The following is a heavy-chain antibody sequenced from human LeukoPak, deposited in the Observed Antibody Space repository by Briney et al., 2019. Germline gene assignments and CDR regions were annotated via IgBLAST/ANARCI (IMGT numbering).Heavy chain of an antibody. V-gene: IGHV4-59*01. CDR3: ARYSRLTAYYNGSYDYVWGSPAWSNYGMDV. CDR2: IYYSGST. CDR1: GGSISSYY. D-gene: IGHD3-16*01. J-gene: IGHJ6*02. Sequence: SETLSLTCTVSGGSISSYYWSWIRQPPGKGLEWMGYIYYSGSTNYNPSLKSRGTISVDTSKNQFSLKLSSVTAANTAVYYCARYSRLTAYYNGSYDYVWGSPAWSNYGMDVWGQGTTVTVSS.